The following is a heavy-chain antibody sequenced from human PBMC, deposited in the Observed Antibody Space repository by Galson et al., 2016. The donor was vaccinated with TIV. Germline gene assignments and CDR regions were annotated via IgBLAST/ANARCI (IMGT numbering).Heavy chain of an antibody. CDR2: TYCRSRCYY. CDR1: GDSVSSHSAA. CDR3: ARAAGRNGATCHATCESFDF. D-gene: IGHD3-10*01. Sequence: CAISGDSVSSHSAAWNWIRQSPSRGLEWLGRTYCRSRCYYDYAVSVKNRITIESDTSKNQFSLQLNSVTSEDTAVYYCARAAGRNGATCHATCESFDFWGQGTKVTVSS. V-gene: IGHV6-1*01. J-gene: IGHJ3*01.